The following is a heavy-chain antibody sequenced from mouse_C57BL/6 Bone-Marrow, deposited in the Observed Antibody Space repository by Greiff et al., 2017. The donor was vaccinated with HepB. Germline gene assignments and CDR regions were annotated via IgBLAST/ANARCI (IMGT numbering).Heavy chain of an antibody. CDR1: GYTFTSYG. Sequence: VKLMESGAELARPGASVKLSCKASGYTFTSYGISWVKQRTGQGLEWIGEIYPRSGNTYYNEKFKGKATLTADKSSSTAYMELRSLTSEDSAVYFCARVESYNYYAMDYWGQGTSVTVSS. CDR2: IYPRSGNT. D-gene: IGHD1-3*01. V-gene: IGHV1-81*01. CDR3: ARVESYNYYAMDY. J-gene: IGHJ4*01.